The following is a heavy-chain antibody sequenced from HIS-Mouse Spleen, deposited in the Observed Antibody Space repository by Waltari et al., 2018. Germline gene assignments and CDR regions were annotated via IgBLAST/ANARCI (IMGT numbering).Heavy chain of an antibody. J-gene: IGHJ3*02. CDR2: INPNSGGP. CDR1: GYTFTGYY. V-gene: IGHV1-2*02. D-gene: IGHD1-1*01. CDR3: ARGTGTDAFDI. Sequence: QVQLVQSGAEVKKPGASVKVSCKASGYTFTGYYIHWVRQAPGQGLEWMGWINPNSGGPNYAQKFQGRVTMTRDTSISTAYMELSRLRSDDTAVYYCARGTGTDAFDIWGQGTMVTVSS.